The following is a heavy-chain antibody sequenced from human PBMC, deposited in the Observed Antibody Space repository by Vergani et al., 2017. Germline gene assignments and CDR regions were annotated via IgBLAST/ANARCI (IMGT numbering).Heavy chain of an antibody. Sequence: QVQLVESGGGVVQPGRSLRLPCAASGFTFSSYGMHWVRQAPGKGLEWVAVISYDGSNKYYADSVKGRFTISRDNSKNTLYLQMNRLRAEDTAVYYCAKGWRIAAAGYFDYWGQGTLVTVSS. CDR3: AKGWRIAAAGYFDY. V-gene: IGHV3-30*18. J-gene: IGHJ4*02. CDR1: GFTFSSYG. CDR2: ISYDGSNK. D-gene: IGHD6-13*01.